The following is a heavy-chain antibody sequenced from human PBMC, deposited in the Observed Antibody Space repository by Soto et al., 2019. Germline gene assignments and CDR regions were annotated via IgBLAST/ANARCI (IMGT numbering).Heavy chain of an antibody. Sequence: SETLSLTCTVPGGSISSGGYYWSWIRQHPGKGLEWIGYIYYSGSTYYNPSLKSRVTISVDTSKNQFSLKLSSVTAADTAVYYCARDFTDSSGPTLGMGVWGQGTTVTVS. D-gene: IGHD6-19*01. CDR1: GGSISSGGYY. V-gene: IGHV4-31*03. CDR3: ARDFTDSSGPTLGMGV. J-gene: IGHJ6*02. CDR2: IYYSGST.